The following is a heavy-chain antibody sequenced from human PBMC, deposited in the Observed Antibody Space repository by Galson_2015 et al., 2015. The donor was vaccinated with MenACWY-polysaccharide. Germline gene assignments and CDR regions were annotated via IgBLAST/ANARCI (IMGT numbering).Heavy chain of an antibody. CDR2: IYRSGST. D-gene: IGHD1-26*01. CDR3: ARVEKYSGSYYILH. CDR1: GYSISSGYY. Sequence: SETLSLTCAVSGYSISSGYYWGWIRQPPGKGLEWIGSIYRSGSTYYNPSLKSRVTISVDTSKNQFSLNLSSVTAADTAVYYCARVEKYSGSYYILHWGQGTLVTVSS. V-gene: IGHV4-38-2*01. J-gene: IGHJ4*02.